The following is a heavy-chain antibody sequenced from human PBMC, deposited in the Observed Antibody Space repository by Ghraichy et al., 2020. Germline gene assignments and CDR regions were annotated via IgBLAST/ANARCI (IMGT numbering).Heavy chain of an antibody. V-gene: IGHV3-23*01. CDR3: ANVNYDFWSGYYIVDGMDV. D-gene: IGHD3-3*01. J-gene: IGHJ6*02. CDR1: GFTFSSYA. CDR2: ISGSGGST. Sequence: GGSLRLSCAASGFTFSSYAMSWVRQAPGKGLEWVSAISGSGGSTYYADSVKGRFTISRDNSKNTLYLQMNSLRAEDTAVYYCANVNYDFWSGYYIVDGMDVWGQGTTVTVSS.